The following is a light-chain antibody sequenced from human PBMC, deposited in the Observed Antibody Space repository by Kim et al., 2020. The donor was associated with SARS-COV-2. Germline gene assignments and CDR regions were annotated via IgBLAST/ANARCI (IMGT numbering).Light chain of an antibody. V-gene: IGKV2-28*01. CDR3: MQALQTPYT. CDR2: LGS. J-gene: IGKJ2*01. CDR1: QSLLQSDGNNY. Sequence: DIVMTQSPLSLPVTPGEPASISCRSSQSLLQSDGNNYLDWYLQKPGQSPQLLIYLGSNRASGVPDRFSGSGSGTDFTLKISRVQAEDVGVYYCMQALQTPYTFGQGTKLEI.